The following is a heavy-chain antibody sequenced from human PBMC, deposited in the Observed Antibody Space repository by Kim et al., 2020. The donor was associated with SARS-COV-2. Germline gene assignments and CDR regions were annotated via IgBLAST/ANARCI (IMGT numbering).Heavy chain of an antibody. J-gene: IGHJ4*02. Sequence: GGSLRLSCAASGFSVSSYWMHWVRQGPGKGLEWVARMNEDGRTSTHAASVQGRFTISSDSAKNTLFLQMNSLRAEDSAVYFCSIDTFGPVDFWGLGTLVT. CDR3: SIDTFGPVDF. V-gene: IGHV3-74*03. D-gene: IGHD3-3*01. CDR2: MNEDGRTS. CDR1: GFSVSSYW.